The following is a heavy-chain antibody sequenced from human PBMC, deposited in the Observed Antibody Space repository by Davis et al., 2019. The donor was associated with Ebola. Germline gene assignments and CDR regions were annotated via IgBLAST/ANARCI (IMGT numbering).Heavy chain of an antibody. CDR1: GFTFSSYG. J-gene: IGHJ2*01. D-gene: IGHD3-22*01. CDR3: ARGYYDSTGNRYFDF. V-gene: IGHV3-33*01. Sequence: GGSLRLSCAASGFTFSSYGMHWVRQAPGKGLEWVAVIWYDGSNKYYADSVKGRFTISRHNSKNTLYLQINSLRAEDTAVYYCARGYYDSTGNRYFDFWGRGTLVTVSS. CDR2: IWYDGSNK.